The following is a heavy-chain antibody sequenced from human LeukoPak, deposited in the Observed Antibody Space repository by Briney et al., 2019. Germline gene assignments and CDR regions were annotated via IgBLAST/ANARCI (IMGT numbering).Heavy chain of an antibody. D-gene: IGHD6-19*01. V-gene: IGHV3-23*01. CDR2: ISGNGDST. CDR1: GFTFSSYA. J-gene: IGHJ5*02. CDR3: AKRYGTSGFNWFDP. Sequence: GGSLRLSCAASGFTFSSYALSWVRQAPGKGLEWVSTISGNGDSTYYADSVKGRFTISRDNSKNTLYLQMNSLRAEDTAVYYCAKRYGTSGFNWFDPWGQGTLVTVSS.